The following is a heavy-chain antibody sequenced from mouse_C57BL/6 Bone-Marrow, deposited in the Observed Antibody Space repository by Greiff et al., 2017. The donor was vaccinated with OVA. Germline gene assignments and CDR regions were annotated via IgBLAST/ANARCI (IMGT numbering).Heavy chain of an antibody. D-gene: IGHD2-4*01. CDR2: IYPGGGYT. Sequence: QVQLQQSGAELVRPGTSVKMSCKASGYTFTNYWIGWAKQRPGHGLEWIGDIYPGGGYTNYNEKFKGKATLTADKSSSTAYMQCSGLTSVDTAIYYGAREGNDYDGGFAYWGQGTLVTVSA. V-gene: IGHV1-63*01. CDR1: GYTFTNYW. J-gene: IGHJ3*01. CDR3: AREGNDYDGGFAY.